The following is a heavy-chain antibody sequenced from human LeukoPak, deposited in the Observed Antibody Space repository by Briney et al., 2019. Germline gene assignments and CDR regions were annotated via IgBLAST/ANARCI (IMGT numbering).Heavy chain of an antibody. V-gene: IGHV3-21*01. CDR1: GFTFTSYS. J-gene: IGHJ4*02. D-gene: IGHD1-26*01. CDR3: ARDYYGSYAIDY. Sequence: GGSLRLSCAASGFTFTSYSLNWVRQAPGKGLEWVSSISSTSSYIYYAYSVKGRFTIPRDNAKNSLYLQMYSLRAEDTAVYYCARDYYGSYAIDYWGQGTLVTVSS. CDR2: ISSTSSYI.